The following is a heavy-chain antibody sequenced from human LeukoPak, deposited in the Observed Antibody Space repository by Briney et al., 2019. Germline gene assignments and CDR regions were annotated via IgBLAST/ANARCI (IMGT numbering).Heavy chain of an antibody. CDR2: INSDGSST. V-gene: IGHV3-74*01. CDR1: GFTFSSYW. Sequence: PGGSLRLSCAASGFTFSSYWMHWVRQAPGKGLVWVSRINSDGSSTSYADSVKGRFTISRDNAKNTLYLQMNSLRAEDTAVYYCARPPKSGSYYRAFDIWGQGTMVTVSS. J-gene: IGHJ3*02. CDR3: ARPPKSGSYYRAFDI. D-gene: IGHD1-26*01.